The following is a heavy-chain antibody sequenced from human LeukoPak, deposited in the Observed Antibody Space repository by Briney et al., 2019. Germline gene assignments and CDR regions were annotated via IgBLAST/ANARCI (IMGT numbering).Heavy chain of an antibody. CDR1: GFTFSSYG. D-gene: IGHD6-19*01. CDR2: IWYGGSNK. Sequence: GGSLRLSCAASGFTFSSYGMHWVRQAPGKGLEWVAVIWYGGSNKYYADSVKGRFTISRDNSKNTLYLQMNSLRAEDTAVYYCAKGIGSGWLDAFDIWGQGTMVTVSS. J-gene: IGHJ3*02. V-gene: IGHV3-33*08. CDR3: AKGIGSGWLDAFDI.